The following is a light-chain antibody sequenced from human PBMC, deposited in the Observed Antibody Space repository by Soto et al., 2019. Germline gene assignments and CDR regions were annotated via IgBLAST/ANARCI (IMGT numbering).Light chain of an antibody. CDR1: SSNIGSNS. J-gene: IGLJ3*02. V-gene: IGLV1-44*01. CDR3: AAWDDSLKGPV. Sequence: QSVLTQPPSASGTPGQRVTISCSGSSSNIGSNSVNWYQQLPGTAPKLLIYTNNQRPSGVPDRFSASKSGASASLAISGLQSEDEADYHCAAWDDSLKGPVFGGGTKLTVL. CDR2: TNN.